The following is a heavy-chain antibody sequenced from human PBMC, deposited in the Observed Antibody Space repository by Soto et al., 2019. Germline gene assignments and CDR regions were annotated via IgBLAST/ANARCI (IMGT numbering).Heavy chain of an antibody. CDR3: ASSLLTPFDY. CDR2: INSDGSST. CDR1: GFTFISYW. V-gene: IGHV3-74*01. Sequence: SLRLSCAASGFTFISYWLHWVRQVPGKGLVWVSRINSDGSSTSYADSVKGRFTISRDNAKNTLYLQMNSLRAEDTAVYYCASSLLTPFDYWGQGTLVTVSS. J-gene: IGHJ4*02. D-gene: IGHD7-27*01.